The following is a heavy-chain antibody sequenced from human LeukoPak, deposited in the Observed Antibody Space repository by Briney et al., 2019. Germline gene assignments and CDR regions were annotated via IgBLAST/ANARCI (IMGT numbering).Heavy chain of an antibody. V-gene: IGHV3-23*01. CDR1: GFTFADYG. J-gene: IGHJ3*02. CDR2: ISGSGGST. Sequence: PGGSLRLSCAASGFTFADYGMSWVRQVPGKGLEWVSAISGSGGSTYYADSVKGRFTISRDNSKNTLYLQMNSLRAEDTAVYYCAKFLGRITMVRGVIDIWGQGTMVTVSS. D-gene: IGHD3-10*01. CDR3: AKFLGRITMVRGVIDI.